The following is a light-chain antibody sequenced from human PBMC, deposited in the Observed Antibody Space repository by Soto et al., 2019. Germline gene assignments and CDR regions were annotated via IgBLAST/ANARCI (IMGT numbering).Light chain of an antibody. J-gene: IGKJ5*01. V-gene: IGKV3-11*01. CDR1: QSGSIS. CDR2: DAS. Sequence: EIALTQSPATESPPPGQRDTLSCTASQSGSISLAGYQQTPGQAPRLLIYDASNRATGIPARFSGSGSGTDFNLTISSLETEEFAVYYCQRRSYWAITDGQGTRLEIK. CDR3: QRRSYWAIT.